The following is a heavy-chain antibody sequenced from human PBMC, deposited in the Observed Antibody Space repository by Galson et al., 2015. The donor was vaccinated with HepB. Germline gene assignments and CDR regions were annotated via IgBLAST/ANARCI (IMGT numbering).Heavy chain of an antibody. CDR3: AKGRRFGTDIDY. V-gene: IGHV3-23*01. J-gene: IGHJ4*02. D-gene: IGHD3-10*01. CDR2: ISGSGGST. CDR1: GFTFSSYA. Sequence: SLRLSCAASGFTFSSYAMSWVRQAPGKGLEWVSAISGSGGSTYYADSVKGRFTISRDNSKNTLYLQMNSLRAEDTAVYYCAKGRRFGTDIDYWGQGTLVTVSS.